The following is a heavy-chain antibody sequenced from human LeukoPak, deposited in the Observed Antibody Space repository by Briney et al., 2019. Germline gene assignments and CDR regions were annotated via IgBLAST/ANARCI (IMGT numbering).Heavy chain of an antibody. CDR1: GFTVSSNE. CDR2: ISYTGTYI. D-gene: IGHD1-26*01. CDR3: VRDRGTYRPIDY. Sequence: GGSLRLSCAASGFTVSSNEMSWVRQAPGKGLEWVSSISYTGTYIYYADSVKGRFTNSRDNAQNSLYLQMNSLRAEDTAIYYCVRDRGTYRPIDYWGQGTLVTVSS. V-gene: IGHV3-21*04. J-gene: IGHJ4*02.